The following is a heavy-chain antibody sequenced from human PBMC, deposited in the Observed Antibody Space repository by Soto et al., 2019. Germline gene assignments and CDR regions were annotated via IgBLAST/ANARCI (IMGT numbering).Heavy chain of an antibody. CDR3: VRDRTGQRGGPDWFDP. V-gene: IGHV4-30-4*01. J-gene: IGHJ5*02. D-gene: IGHD3-16*01. Sequence: SETLSLTCTVSGGSITSGDYYWSWIRQPPGKSLEWIGYVYYSGSTDYNPSLKSRVTMSLDTSKNQFSLKLSSVTAADTAVYYCVRDRTGQRGGPDWFDPWGQGTLVTVSS. CDR1: GGSITSGDYY. CDR2: VYYSGST.